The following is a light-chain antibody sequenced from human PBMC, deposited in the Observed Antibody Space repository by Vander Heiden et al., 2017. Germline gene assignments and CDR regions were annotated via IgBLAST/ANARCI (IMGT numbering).Light chain of an antibody. V-gene: IGKV1-39*01. CDR1: QSISSY. CDR2: AAS. J-gene: IGKJ2*01. CDR3: QQRDSTPRT. Sequence: DIQMTQSPSSLSASVGDRVTITCRASQSISSYLNWYQQKPRKAPKLLIYAASSLQSGVPSRFSGSGSGTDFTLTISSLQPEDFATYYCQQRDSTPRTFGQGTKLEIK.